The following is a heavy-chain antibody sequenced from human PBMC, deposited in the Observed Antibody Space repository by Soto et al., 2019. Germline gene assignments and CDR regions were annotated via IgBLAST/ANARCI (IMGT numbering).Heavy chain of an antibody. CDR1: GYTFTSYG. J-gene: IGHJ6*02. V-gene: IGHV1-18*04. CDR2: ISAYNGNT. Sequence: ASVKVSCKASGYTFTSYGISWVRQAPGQGLEWMGWISAYNGNTNYAQKLQGRVTVTTDTSTSTAYMELRSLRSDDTAVYYCARTRDYYGSGRHGYYYGMDVWGQGTTVTVSS. CDR3: ARTRDYYGSGRHGYYYGMDV. D-gene: IGHD3-10*01.